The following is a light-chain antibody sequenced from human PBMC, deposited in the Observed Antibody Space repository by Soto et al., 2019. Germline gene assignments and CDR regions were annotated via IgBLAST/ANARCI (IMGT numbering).Light chain of an antibody. Sequence: QSVLTQPASASGSPGQSITISCTGTSSDVATYNLVSWYQQRPGTAPQLIIYEVTKRPSGVSNRFSGSQSGNTASLTISGVEDDYEAYYDCCTRVFGGGTKLTVL. J-gene: IGLJ3*02. CDR2: EVT. V-gene: IGLV2-23*02. CDR3: CTRV. CDR1: SSDVATYNL.